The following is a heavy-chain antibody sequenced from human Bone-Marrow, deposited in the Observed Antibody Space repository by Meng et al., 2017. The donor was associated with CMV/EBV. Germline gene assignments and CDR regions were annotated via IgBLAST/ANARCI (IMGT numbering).Heavy chain of an antibody. CDR3: GILVGASASFDY. V-gene: IGHV3-7*01. D-gene: IGHD1-26*01. CDR2: IEQDGSEK. CDR1: GFTFSSYW. J-gene: IGHJ4*02. Sequence: ESLKIPLAAPGFTFSSYWMSWVRQAPGKGLEWVDNIEQDGSEKYYVDSVKGRFIISRYNAKNSLYLQMNSLRAEDTAVYYCGILVGASASFDYWGQGTLVTVSS.